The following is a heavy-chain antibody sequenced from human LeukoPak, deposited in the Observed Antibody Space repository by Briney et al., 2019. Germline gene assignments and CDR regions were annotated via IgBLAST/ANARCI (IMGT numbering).Heavy chain of an antibody. CDR3: ARDQLTGYCSSTSCKRALAFDI. D-gene: IGHD2-2*01. V-gene: IGHV4-39*07. J-gene: IGHJ3*02. CDR2: IYNSGST. CDR1: GDSISRSRHF. Sequence: PSETLSLTCNVSGDSISRSRHFWAWIRQSPGRGLEWIGYIYNSGSTYYNPSLKSRVTISVDTSKNQFSLRLSSVTAADTAVYYCARDQLTGYCSSTSCKRALAFDIWGQGTMVTVSS.